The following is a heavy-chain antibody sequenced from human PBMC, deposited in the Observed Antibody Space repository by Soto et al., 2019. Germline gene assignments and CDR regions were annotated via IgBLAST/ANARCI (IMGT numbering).Heavy chain of an antibody. CDR2: QYFRDKWYN. J-gene: IGHJ6*02. V-gene: IGHV6-1*01. CDR1: VQSVASNGVA. CDR3: ARGPLYYDFWSCYYYYYGMDV. Sequence: TRSLTAALSVQSVASNGVAWNWMRESPSRGLEWLGTQYFRDKWYNNNVVSVNSLITINPDTSKNQFSLQRNSVAPEDTAVHYCARGPLYYDFWSCYYYYYGMDVWGQATTVSVSS. D-gene: IGHD3-3*01.